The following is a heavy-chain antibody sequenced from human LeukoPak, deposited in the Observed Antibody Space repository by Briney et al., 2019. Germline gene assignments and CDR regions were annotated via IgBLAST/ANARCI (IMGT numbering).Heavy chain of an antibody. Sequence: PGGSLRLSCAASGFTFSSYSMNWVRRAPGKGLQWVSSISSSSYIYYADSVKGRFTISRDNVKNSLYLQMNSLRGEDTAVYYCASGDGATPPDAFDIWGQGTMVTVSS. J-gene: IGHJ3*02. CDR2: ISSSSYI. CDR1: GFTFSSYS. V-gene: IGHV3-21*01. D-gene: IGHD3-10*01. CDR3: ASGDGATPPDAFDI.